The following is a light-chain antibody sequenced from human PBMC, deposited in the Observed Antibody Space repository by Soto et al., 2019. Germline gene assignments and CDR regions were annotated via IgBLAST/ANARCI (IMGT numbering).Light chain of an antibody. J-gene: IGLJ1*01. CDR1: SNDVGGYNS. CDR2: DVS. V-gene: IGLV2-14*01. CDR3: SSYTSRTTLV. Sequence: QSALTQPASVSGSPGQSITISCTGTSNDVGGYNSVSWYQQHPGKAPKVMIHDVSNRPSGVSNRFSGSKSGNTASLTISGLQAEDEADYYCSSYTSRTTLVFGTGTQLTVL.